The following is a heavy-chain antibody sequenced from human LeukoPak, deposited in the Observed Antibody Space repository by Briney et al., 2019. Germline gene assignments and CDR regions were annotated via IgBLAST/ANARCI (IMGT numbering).Heavy chain of an antibody. CDR2: IKQDGSEK. J-gene: IGHJ4*02. V-gene: IGHV3-7*01. CDR1: GFTFSSYW. CDR3: ARGTASGGYSQNSLFDY. Sequence: PGGSLRLSCAASGFTFSSYWMSWVRQAPGKGLEWVANIKQDGSEKYYVDSVKGRFTISRDNAKNPLYLQMNSLRAEDTAVYYCARGTASGGYSQNSLFDYWGQGTLVTVSS. D-gene: IGHD5-18*01.